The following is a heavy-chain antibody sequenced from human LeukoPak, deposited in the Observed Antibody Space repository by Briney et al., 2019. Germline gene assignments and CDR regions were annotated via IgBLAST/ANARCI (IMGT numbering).Heavy chain of an antibody. V-gene: IGHV3-72*01. Sequence: GGSLRLSCEASGFTFNSYEMNWVRQAPGKGLEWVGRSRDRANGYTPEYAASVRGRFTISRDDSETSMYLQMNSLKTEDSAVYYCTRGGTSSVAYYYHMDVWGQGTTVTVSS. CDR2: SRDRANGYTP. J-gene: IGHJ6*02. CDR1: GFTFNSYE. D-gene: IGHD1-26*01. CDR3: TRGGTSSVAYYYHMDV.